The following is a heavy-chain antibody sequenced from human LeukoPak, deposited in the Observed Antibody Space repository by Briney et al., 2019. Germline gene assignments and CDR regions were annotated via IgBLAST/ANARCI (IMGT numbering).Heavy chain of an antibody. J-gene: IGHJ4*02. CDR2: INPGSGGT. CDR3: AGGSGYYFFDN. V-gene: IGHV1-2*02. D-gene: IGHD6-25*01. CDR1: TNTFNGNH. Sequence: ASVKVSCKSSTNTFNGNHMHWVRQTPGQGLEWMGWINPGSGGTNYAQKFQDRVTMTRDTSIGTIYMKLRKLSSDDTAVYYCAGGSGYYFFDNWGQGTLLSVSS.